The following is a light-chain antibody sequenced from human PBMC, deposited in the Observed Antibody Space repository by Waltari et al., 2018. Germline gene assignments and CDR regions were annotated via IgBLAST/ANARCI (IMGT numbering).Light chain of an antibody. J-gene: IGKJ3*01. CDR2: DAS. CDR3: QQYDSLPRT. V-gene: IGKV1-33*01. CDR1: QAIRHY. Sequence: IQMTQSPSPLSASVGVRVTITCPASQAIRHYLNWYQQNPGKAPNLLIYDASNLETGVPSRFSAGGSGTVFTFTISSLQPEDFATYYCQQYDSLPRTFGPGTKVDVK.